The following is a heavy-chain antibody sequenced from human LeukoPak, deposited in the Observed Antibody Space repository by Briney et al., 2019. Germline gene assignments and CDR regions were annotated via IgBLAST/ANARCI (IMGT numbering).Heavy chain of an antibody. D-gene: IGHD2-15*01. J-gene: IGHJ4*02. CDR1: GLAFSAYK. CDR3: VVGGSPGY. CDR2: ISTDGYTT. V-gene: IGHV3-74*01. Sequence: GGSLRLSCAASGLAFSAYKMHSVRQAPPKGLVWVSRISTDGYTTDYADFVQGRFTASRDNTKNTWSLEMNSLRAEDTAVYYCVVGGSPGYWGQGTLVTVSS.